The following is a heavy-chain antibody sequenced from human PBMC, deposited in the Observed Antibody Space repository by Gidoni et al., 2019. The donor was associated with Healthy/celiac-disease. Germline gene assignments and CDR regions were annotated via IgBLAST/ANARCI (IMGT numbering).Heavy chain of an antibody. D-gene: IGHD3-16*01. J-gene: IGHJ4*02. Sequence: EVQLGGPGGGLVSPGGPLSLSCAASGFTFSSYSMNWVRQAPGKGLEWVSSISGSSSYIYYADSVKGLFTISRDNAKNALYLQMNSLRAEDTAVYYCAREGATLGFDYWGQGTLVTVSS. V-gene: IGHV3-21*01. CDR1: GFTFSSYS. CDR2: ISGSSSYI. CDR3: AREGATLGFDY.